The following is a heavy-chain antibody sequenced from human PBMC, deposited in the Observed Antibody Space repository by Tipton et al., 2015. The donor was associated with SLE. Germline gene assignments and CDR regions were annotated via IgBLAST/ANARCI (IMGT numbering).Heavy chain of an antibody. CDR3: ASELGQWAFDI. CDR2: ISYDGSNK. J-gene: IGHJ3*02. CDR1: GLTFSSYD. V-gene: IGHV3-30*04. Sequence: RSLRLSCAASGLTFSSYDMHWVRQAPGKGLEWVAVISYDGSNKYYADSVKGRFTISRDNSKNTLYLQMNSLRVEDTAVYFCASELGQWAFDIWGQGTMVTVSS. D-gene: IGHD6-19*01.